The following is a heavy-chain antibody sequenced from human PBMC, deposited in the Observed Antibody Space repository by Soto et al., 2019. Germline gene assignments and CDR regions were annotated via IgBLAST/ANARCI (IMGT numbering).Heavy chain of an antibody. CDR3: ARPGSTEYYCSGMDV. V-gene: IGHV1-69*12. D-gene: IGHD2-2*01. J-gene: IGHJ6*02. CDR1: GVTFSSYA. Sequence: QVQLVQSGAEVKKPGSSVKVSCKASGVTFSSYAINWVRQAPGQGLEWVGGIIRICGTPDYAQRFQGRVTITADESTKTADMELSSLISEDTGVYYCARPGSTEYYCSGMDVWGQGRRVSVSS. CDR2: IIRICGTP.